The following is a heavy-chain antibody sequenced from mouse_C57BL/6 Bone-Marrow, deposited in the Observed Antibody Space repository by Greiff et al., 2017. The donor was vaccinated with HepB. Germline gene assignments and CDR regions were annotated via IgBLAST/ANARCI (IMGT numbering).Heavy chain of an antibody. J-gene: IGHJ2*01. Sequence: EVQVVESGPGLVKPSQSLSLTCSVTGYSITSGYYWNWIRQFPGNKLEWMGYISYDGSNNYNPSLKNRISITRDTSKNQFFLKVNSVTTEDTATYYCARDYGSLDYWGQGTTLTVSS. D-gene: IGHD1-1*01. CDR1: GYSITSGYY. CDR3: ARDYGSLDY. CDR2: ISYDGSN. V-gene: IGHV3-6*01.